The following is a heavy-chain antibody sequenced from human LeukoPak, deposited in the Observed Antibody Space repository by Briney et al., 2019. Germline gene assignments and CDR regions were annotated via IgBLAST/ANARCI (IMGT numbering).Heavy chain of an antibody. CDR1: GGTFSSYA. V-gene: IGHV1-69*01. CDR3: AREYYGSGSYDY. J-gene: IGHJ4*02. Sequence: SVKVSCKASGGTFSSYAISWVRQAPGQGLGWVGGIIPIFGTANYAQKFQGRVTITADESTSTAYMELSSLRSEDTAVYYCAREYYGSGSYDYWGQGTLVTVSS. D-gene: IGHD3-10*01. CDR2: IIPIFGTA.